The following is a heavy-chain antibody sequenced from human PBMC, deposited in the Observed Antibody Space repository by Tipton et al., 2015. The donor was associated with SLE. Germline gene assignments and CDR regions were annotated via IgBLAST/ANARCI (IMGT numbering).Heavy chain of an antibody. CDR3: ALYRNYFDY. CDR2: IYYSGST. V-gene: IGHV4-59*01. J-gene: IGHJ4*02. CDR1: GGSISSYY. Sequence: TLSLTCTVSGGSISSYYWSWIRQPPGKGLEWIGYIYYSGSTNYNPSLKSRVTISVDTSKNQFSLKLSSVTAADTAAYYCALYRNYFDYWGQGTLVTVSS. D-gene: IGHD5-12*01.